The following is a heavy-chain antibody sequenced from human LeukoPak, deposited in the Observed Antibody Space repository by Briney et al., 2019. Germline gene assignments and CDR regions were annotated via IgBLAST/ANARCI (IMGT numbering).Heavy chain of an antibody. CDR1: GGSFSFYY. Sequence: PSETLSLTCTVSGGSFSFYYWNWIRQPPGKGLEWIGYIYYSGSTKYHPSLKSRLSVSADPSKNQLSLRLNSVTAADTAVYFFEAEDVIRDCGGDCYPASWFDPWGQGTLVTVSS. CDR2: IYYSGST. D-gene: IGHD2-21*02. CDR3: EAEDVIRDCGGDCYPASWFDP. J-gene: IGHJ5*02. V-gene: IGHV4-59*01.